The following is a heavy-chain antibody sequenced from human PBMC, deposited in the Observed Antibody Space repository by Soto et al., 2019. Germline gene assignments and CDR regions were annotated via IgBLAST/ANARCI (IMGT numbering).Heavy chain of an antibody. V-gene: IGHV3-33*01. J-gene: IGHJ4*02. CDR2: IDSNEINQ. D-gene: IGHD2-2*01. CDR3: ARDFCPVPTCYDL. Sequence: GGSLRISCVASGFTFSNYGMHWVRQAPCKGLECVAGIDSNEINQYYIYPVKGRFTISRDQSKNTLNLQMNSLRAEDTAVYYCARDFCPVPTCYDLWGQGVLVTDSS. CDR1: GFTFSNYG.